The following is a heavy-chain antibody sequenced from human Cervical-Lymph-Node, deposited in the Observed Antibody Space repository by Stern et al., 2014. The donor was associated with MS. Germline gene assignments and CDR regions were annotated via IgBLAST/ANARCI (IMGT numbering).Heavy chain of an antibody. D-gene: IGHD2-2*01. Sequence: QVQLVQSGPEVKKPGSSVKVSCKASGGSFIHYAITWVRQAPGQGPEWMGDISPMFSTSNYAQKFQGRVTITADKSTTTAYMEVNSLTSEDTAVYYWAGPRYAFWGQGTLVIVSS. V-gene: IGHV1-69*06. CDR2: ISPMFSTS. CDR3: AGPRYAF. CDR1: GGSFIHYA. J-gene: IGHJ4*02.